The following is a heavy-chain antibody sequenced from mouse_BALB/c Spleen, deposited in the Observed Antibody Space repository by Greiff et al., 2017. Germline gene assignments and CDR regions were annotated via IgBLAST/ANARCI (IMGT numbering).Heavy chain of an antibody. CDR3: ARPYYDNDWFAY. J-gene: IGHJ3*01. V-gene: IGHV2-2*02. Sequence: VQLQQSGPGLVQPSQSLSITCTVSGFSLTSYGVHWVRQSPGKGLEWLGVIWSGGSTDYNAAFISRLSISKDNSKSQVFFKMNSLQANDTAIYYCARPYYDNDWFAYWGQGTLVTVSA. D-gene: IGHD2-4*01. CDR1: GFSLTSYG. CDR2: IWSGGST.